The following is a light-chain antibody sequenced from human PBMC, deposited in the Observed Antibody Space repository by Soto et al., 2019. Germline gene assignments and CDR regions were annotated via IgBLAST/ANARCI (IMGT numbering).Light chain of an antibody. CDR2: EVT. Sequence: QLVLTQPASVSGSPGQSITISCTGTSADVGGFDFVSWYRQSPGEAPKLVIFEVTNRPSGVSNRFSGSKSGNTASLTISGLQAEDEADYYCSSYTRSTNLLFGGGTKLTVL. CDR3: SSYTRSTNLL. J-gene: IGLJ3*02. V-gene: IGLV2-14*01. CDR1: SADVGGFDF.